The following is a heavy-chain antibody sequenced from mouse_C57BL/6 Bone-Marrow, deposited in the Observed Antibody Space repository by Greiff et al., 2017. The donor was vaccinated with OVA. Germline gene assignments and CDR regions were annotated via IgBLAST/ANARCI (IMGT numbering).Heavy chain of an antibody. Sequence: EVKLVESGGDLVKPGGSLKLSCAASGFTFSSYGMSWVRQTPDKRLEWVATISSGGSYTYYPDSVKGRFTISRDNAKNTLYLQMSSLKSEDTAMDYWARQELKHDYGSSLFAYWGQGTLVTVSA. V-gene: IGHV5-6*02. CDR3: ARQELKHDYGSSLFAY. CDR2: ISSGGSYT. CDR1: GFTFSSYG. J-gene: IGHJ3*01. D-gene: IGHD1-1*01.